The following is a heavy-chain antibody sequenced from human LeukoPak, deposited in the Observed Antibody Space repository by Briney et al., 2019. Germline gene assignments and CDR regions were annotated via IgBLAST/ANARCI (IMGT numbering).Heavy chain of an antibody. V-gene: IGHV3-33*08. D-gene: IGHD6-19*01. CDR3: ARGTYIAVAGTFGFY. J-gene: IGHJ4*02. CDR1: GFTFSSYG. CDR2: IWYDGSNK. Sequence: GGSLRLSCAASGFTFSSYGMHWVRQAPGKGLEWVAVIWYDGSNKYYADSVKGRFTISRDNSKNTLYLQMNSLRAEDTAVYYCARGTYIAVAGTFGFYWGQGTLVTVSS.